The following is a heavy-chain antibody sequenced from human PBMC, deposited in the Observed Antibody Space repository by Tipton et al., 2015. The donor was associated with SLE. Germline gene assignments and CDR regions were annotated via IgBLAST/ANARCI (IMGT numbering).Heavy chain of an antibody. CDR3: TGVGSGPGTDY. D-gene: IGHD6-13*01. CDR1: GASVSSHF. V-gene: IGHV4-59*02. Sequence: TLSLTCTVSGASVSSHFWNWIRQTPGKGLEWIGYIHYNRDTNYHPSLKSRVTISVDTSKNQLSLKLTSVTAADTAVYYCTGVGSGPGTDYWGQGTLVTGSS. J-gene: IGHJ4*02. CDR2: IHYNRDT.